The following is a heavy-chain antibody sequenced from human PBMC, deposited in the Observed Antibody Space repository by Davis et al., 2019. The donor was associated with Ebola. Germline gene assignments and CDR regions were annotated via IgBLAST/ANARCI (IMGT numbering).Heavy chain of an antibody. Sequence: ASVKVSCKGVGYTFSSFSISWVRQAPGQGLEWLGWASTANSNTRLAQKFQNRVIITTDTSTTTAYLELRSLRSDDTAIYYCARGPSRYCSGGSCLGYWGQGTLVTVSS. CDR3: ARGPSRYCSGGSCLGY. D-gene: IGHD2-15*01. V-gene: IGHV1-18*01. J-gene: IGHJ4*02. CDR2: ASTANSNT. CDR1: GYTFSSFS.